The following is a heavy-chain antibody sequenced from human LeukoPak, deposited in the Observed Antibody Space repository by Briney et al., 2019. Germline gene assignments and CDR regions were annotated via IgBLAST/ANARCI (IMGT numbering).Heavy chain of an antibody. CDR1: GGSFSGYY. J-gene: IGHJ4*02. CDR3: ARGSWSSSIDY. D-gene: IGHD6-6*01. Sequence: SETLSLTCAVYGGSFSGYYWSWIRQPPGKGLEYIGYIYYSGSTYYNPSLKSRITISVDTSKNQFSLKLSSVTAADTAVYYCARGSWSSSIDYWGQGTLVTVSS. V-gene: IGHV4-30-4*01. CDR2: IYYSGST.